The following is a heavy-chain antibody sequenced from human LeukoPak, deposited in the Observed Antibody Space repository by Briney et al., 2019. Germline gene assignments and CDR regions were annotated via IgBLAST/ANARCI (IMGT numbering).Heavy chain of an antibody. CDR3: ARDPYYYDSSGYYDHFDY. J-gene: IGHJ4*02. V-gene: IGHV1-2*06. Sequence: ASVKVSCKASGYTFTGYYMHWVRQAPGQGLELMGRINPNSGGTNYAQKFQGRVTMTRDTSISTAYMELSRLRSDDTAVYYCARDPYYYDSSGYYDHFDYWGQGTLVTVSS. CDR1: GYTFTGYY. CDR2: INPNSGGT. D-gene: IGHD3-22*01.